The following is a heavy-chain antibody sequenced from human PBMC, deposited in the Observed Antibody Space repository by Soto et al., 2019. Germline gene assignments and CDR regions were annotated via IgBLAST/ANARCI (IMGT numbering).Heavy chain of an antibody. D-gene: IGHD2-21*02. J-gene: IGHJ4*02. CDR1: GYTFTIFA. Sequence: DSVKVSCKASGYTFTIFAISWVRQAPGQGLEWMGWISAYNGNTNYAQNFQGRVTMTTDTSTSTAYMELRSLRSDDTAVYYCARVGTEIDSWGQETLSTVSS. CDR2: ISAYNGNT. CDR3: ARVGTEIDS. V-gene: IGHV1-18*01.